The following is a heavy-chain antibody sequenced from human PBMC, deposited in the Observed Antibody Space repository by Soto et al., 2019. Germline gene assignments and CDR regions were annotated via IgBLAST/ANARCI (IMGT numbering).Heavy chain of an antibody. Sequence: RASVKVSCKASGYTFTSYGISWVRQAPGQGLEWMGWISAYNGNTNYAQKLQGRVTMTTDTSTSTAYMELRSLRSDDTAVYYCASFPHSGWYVGGLYYYYGMDVRGQGTTVTVSS. CDR3: ASFPHSGWYVGGLYYYYGMDV. D-gene: IGHD6-19*01. CDR2: ISAYNGNT. V-gene: IGHV1-18*01. CDR1: GYTFTSYG. J-gene: IGHJ6*02.